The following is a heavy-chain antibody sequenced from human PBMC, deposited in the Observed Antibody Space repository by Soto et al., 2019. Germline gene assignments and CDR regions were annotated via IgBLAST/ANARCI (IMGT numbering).Heavy chain of an antibody. CDR2: ISAYNGNT. D-gene: IGHD3-9*01. CDR3: ARDRNYDILTGRVYYYYGMDV. J-gene: IGHJ6*02. V-gene: IGHV1-18*01. Sequence: ASVKVSCKASGYTFTSYGISWVRQAPGQGLEWMGWISAYNGNTNYAQKLQGRVTMTTDTSTSTAYMELRSLRSDDTAVYYCARDRNYDILTGRVYYYYGMDVWGQGTTVTVS. CDR1: GYTFTSYG.